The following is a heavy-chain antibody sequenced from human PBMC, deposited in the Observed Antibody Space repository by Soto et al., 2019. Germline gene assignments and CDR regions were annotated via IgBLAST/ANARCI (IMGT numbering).Heavy chain of an antibody. J-gene: IGHJ4*02. CDR1: GASITSYF. D-gene: IGHD2-8*02. Sequence: QVQLQESGPGLVKSSETLSLTCTVSGASITSYFWSWIRQPPGKALEWIGYIYHSGTTNYNPSLMIRVPMSLYTSNNQFSLRLSSVTAADTAVYYCASVVYTSSWHSAYWGQGTLVTVSS. CDR2: IYHSGTT. CDR3: ASVVYTSSWHSAY. V-gene: IGHV4-59*01.